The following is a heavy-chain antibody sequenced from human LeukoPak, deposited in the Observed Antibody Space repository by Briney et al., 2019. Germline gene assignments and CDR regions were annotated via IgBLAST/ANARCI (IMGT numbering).Heavy chain of an antibody. D-gene: IGHD4-17*01. CDR3: AAVSVDYGDSSFDF. CDR2: IKSKTDGRTT. CDR1: GYTFRIAW. J-gene: IGHJ4*02. V-gene: IGHV3-15*01. Sequence: GGSPRLSCAASGYTFRIAWMRWVRQAPEKGLEWVGRIKSKTDGRTTDYAEPVKGRFTISRDDSKKTLYLQMNSLKTEDTALYYCAAVSVDYGDSSFDFWGQGTLVTVSS.